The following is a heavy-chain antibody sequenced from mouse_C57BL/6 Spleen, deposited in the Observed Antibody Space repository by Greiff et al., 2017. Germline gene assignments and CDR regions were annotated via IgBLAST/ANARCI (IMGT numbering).Heavy chain of an antibody. D-gene: IGHD3-3*01. CDR3: AKNEGYYYAMDY. V-gene: IGHV2-5*01. CDR2: IWRGGST. Sequence: VMLVESGPGLVQPSQSLSITCTVSGFSLTSYGVHWVRQSPGKGLEWLGVIWRGGSTDYNAAFMSRLSITKDNSKSQVFFKMNSLQADDTAIYYCAKNEGYYYAMDYWGQGTSVTVSS. CDR1: GFSLTSYG. J-gene: IGHJ4*01.